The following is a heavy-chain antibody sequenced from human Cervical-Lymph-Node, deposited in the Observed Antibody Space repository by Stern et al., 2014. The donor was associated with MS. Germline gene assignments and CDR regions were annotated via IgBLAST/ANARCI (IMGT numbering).Heavy chain of an antibody. J-gene: IGHJ4*02. CDR3: AKDMDVGGTSGWLDY. D-gene: IGHD6-19*01. CDR2: ISWTSGST. CDR1: GFTLHAYA. V-gene: IGHV3-9*01. Sequence: EVQLLESGGGLVQPGRSLRLSCAASGFTLHAYAMDWVRHAPGKGLEWVARISWTSGSTGYAGSVKGRFTIARDNAKSYMYLQMNSLRTEDTAFYYCAKDMDVGGTSGWLDYWGRGTLVSVSS.